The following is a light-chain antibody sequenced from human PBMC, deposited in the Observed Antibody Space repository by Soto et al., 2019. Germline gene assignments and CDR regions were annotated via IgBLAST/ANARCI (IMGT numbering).Light chain of an antibody. J-gene: IGKJ1*01. CDR2: DAS. CDR1: QSISTW. V-gene: IGKV1-5*01. Sequence: DIQLTQSPSTLSASVGDRVTLTCRASQSISTWLAWYQQKPGKPPKLLIYDASTLETGVPSRFSGSGSGTDFTLTISSLQPEDFATYSCQQSYNSPQTFGQGTKVDI. CDR3: QQSYNSPQT.